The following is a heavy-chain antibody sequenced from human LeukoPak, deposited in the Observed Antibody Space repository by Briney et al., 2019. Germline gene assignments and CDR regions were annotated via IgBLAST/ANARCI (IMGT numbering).Heavy chain of an antibody. Sequence: SETLSLTCTVSGGSINSSSYYWGWIRQPPGKGLEWIGEINHSGSTNYNPSLKSRVTISVDTSKNQFSLKLSSVTAADTAVYYCARGARRWYSSSSPYYFDYWGQGTLVTVSP. CDR1: GGSINSSSYY. J-gene: IGHJ4*02. CDR3: ARGARRWYSSSSPYYFDY. CDR2: INHSGST. D-gene: IGHD6-6*01. V-gene: IGHV4-39*07.